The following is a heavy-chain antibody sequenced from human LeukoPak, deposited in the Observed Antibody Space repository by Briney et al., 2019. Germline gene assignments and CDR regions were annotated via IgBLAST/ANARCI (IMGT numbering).Heavy chain of an antibody. CDR2: MNPNSGNT. CDR1: GYTFTSYD. J-gene: IGHJ4*02. V-gene: IGHV1-8*01. CDR3: ARAGQQLEYYFDY. Sequence: GASVKVSCKASGYTFTSYDINWVRQATGQGLEWMGWMNPNSGNTGYAQKFQGRVTITRDTSASTAYMELSSLRSDDTAVYYCARAGQQLEYYFDYWGQGTLVTVSS. D-gene: IGHD6-13*01.